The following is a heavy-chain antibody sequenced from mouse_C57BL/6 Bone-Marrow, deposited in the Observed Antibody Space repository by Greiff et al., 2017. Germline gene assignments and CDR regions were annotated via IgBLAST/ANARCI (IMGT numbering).Heavy chain of an antibody. D-gene: IGHD1-3*01. Sequence: VQLQQSGAELVKPGASVKLSCKASGYTFTSYWMHWVKQRPGQGLEWIGMIHPNSGSTNYNEKFKSKATLTVDKSSSTAYMQLSSLTSEDSAVYYCAREGKGYYAMDYWGQGTSVTVSS. V-gene: IGHV1-64*01. J-gene: IGHJ4*01. CDR2: IHPNSGST. CDR3: AREGKGYYAMDY. CDR1: GYTFTSYW.